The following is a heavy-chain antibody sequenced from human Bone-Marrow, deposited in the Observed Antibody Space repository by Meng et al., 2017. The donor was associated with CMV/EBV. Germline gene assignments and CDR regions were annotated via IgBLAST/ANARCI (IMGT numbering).Heavy chain of an antibody. D-gene: IGHD3-10*01. CDR3: ASRAHYYGSGSYMNY. CDR2: IYYSGST. CDR1: GGSISSSSYY. V-gene: IGHV4-39*07. Sequence: SETLSLTCTVPGGSISSSSYYWGGIRQPPGKGLEWIGSIYYSGSTYYNPSLTGRVTIAVDTTKNQFSLKLSSVTAADTDVYDCASRAHYYGSGSYMNYWGQGTLVTVSS. J-gene: IGHJ4*02.